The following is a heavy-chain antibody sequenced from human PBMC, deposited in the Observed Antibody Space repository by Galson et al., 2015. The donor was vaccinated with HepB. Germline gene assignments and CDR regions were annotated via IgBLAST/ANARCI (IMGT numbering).Heavy chain of an antibody. J-gene: IGHJ4*02. CDR2: VYARGDP. V-gene: IGHV4-4*07. D-gene: IGHD2/OR15-2a*01. CDR1: GASTMSHS. CDR3: AIESIYGTCFDG. Sequence: LSLTCSVSGASTMSHSWNWIRQSAGKGLEWLGRVYARGDPNYNPTFQSRISMSVDTSNNQFSLRLTSVTAADTAVYFCAIESIYGTCFDGWGQGTLVTVSS.